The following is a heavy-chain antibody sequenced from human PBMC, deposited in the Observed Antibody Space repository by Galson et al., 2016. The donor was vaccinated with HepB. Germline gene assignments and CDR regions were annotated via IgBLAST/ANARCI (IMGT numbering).Heavy chain of an antibody. D-gene: IGHD6-19*01. J-gene: IGHJ4*02. CDR2: NSAYNGKK. Sequence: QSGAEVKKHGASVKVSCKASGYTFTSFGFTWVRQAPGQGIEWVGWNSAYNGKKNYAQKLQGRVTMTTDTSTSTAYMELRSLRSDDTAVYYCARVEDRSGWYWLRFDYWGQGTLVTVSS. V-gene: IGHV1-18*01. CDR3: ARVEDRSGWYWLRFDY. CDR1: GYTFTSFG.